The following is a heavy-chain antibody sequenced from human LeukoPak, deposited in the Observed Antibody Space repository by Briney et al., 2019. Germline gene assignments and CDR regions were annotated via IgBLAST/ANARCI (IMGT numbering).Heavy chain of an antibody. CDR3: ARGLEMGDAFDI. J-gene: IGHJ3*02. CDR2: IIPIFGTA. D-gene: IGHD5-24*01. CDR1: GGTFSSYA. V-gene: IGHV1-69*05. Sequence: ASVKVSCKASGGTFSSYAISWVRQAPGQGLEWMGGIIPIFGTANYAQKFQGRVTMTRDTSTSTVYMELSSLRSEDTAVYYCARGLEMGDAFDIWGQGTMVTVSS.